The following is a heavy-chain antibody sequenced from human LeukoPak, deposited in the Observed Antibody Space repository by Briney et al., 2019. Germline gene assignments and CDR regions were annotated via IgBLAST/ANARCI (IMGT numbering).Heavy chain of an antibody. Sequence: SETLSLTCTVSGGSLSSYYWSWIRQPPGKGLEWIGYIYYSGSTNYNPSLKSRVTISVDTSKNQFSLKLSSVTAADTAVYYCAGERGEEYSSGWYKRNYFDNWGQGIRVTVSS. CDR2: IYYSGST. J-gene: IGHJ4*02. V-gene: IGHV4-59*01. D-gene: IGHD6-19*01. CDR3: AGERGEEYSSGWYKRNYFDN. CDR1: GGSLSSYY.